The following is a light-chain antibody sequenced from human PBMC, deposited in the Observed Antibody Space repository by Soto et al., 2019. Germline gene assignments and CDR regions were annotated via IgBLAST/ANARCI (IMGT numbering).Light chain of an antibody. Sequence: EILMTQSPVTLSVSPGERATLSCRASQSVGSNLAWYQQKPGQAPRLLISGASTRATGIPARFSGSGSGTEFTLTISSLQSEDFAVYYCLQYSNWPRGTFGPGTKVEIK. V-gene: IGKV3-15*01. CDR2: GAS. J-gene: IGKJ1*01. CDR1: QSVGSN. CDR3: LQYSNWPRGT.